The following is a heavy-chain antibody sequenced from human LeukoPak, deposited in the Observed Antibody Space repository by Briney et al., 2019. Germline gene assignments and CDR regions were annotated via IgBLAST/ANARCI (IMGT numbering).Heavy chain of an antibody. CDR3: ARDGRYYDFLSGYQPFDY. J-gene: IGHJ4*02. D-gene: IGHD3-3*01. CDR2: IYSGGST. Sequence: GGSLRLSCAASGFTVSSNYMSWVRQAPGKGLEWVSVIYSGGSTYYADSVKGRFTISRDNSKNTLYLQMNSLRAEDTAVYYCARDGRYYDFLSGYQPFDYWGQGTLVTVSS. CDR1: GFTVSSNY. V-gene: IGHV3-66*02.